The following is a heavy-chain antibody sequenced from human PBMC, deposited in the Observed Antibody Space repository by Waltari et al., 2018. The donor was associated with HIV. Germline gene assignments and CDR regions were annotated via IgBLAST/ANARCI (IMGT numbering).Heavy chain of an antibody. CDR2: IYYSGNT. V-gene: IGHV4-31*03. CDR3: ARYRGYSFD. Sequence: QVQLQESGPGLVKPSQTLSLTCTVSGGSISSGGYYWSWIRQHPGKGLEWSGYIYYSGNTYHNQALKSRVTISVDTSQNQFALKLSSVTAADTAVYYCARYRGYSFDWGQGTLVTVSS. D-gene: IGHD5-18*01. CDR1: GGSISSGGYY. J-gene: IGHJ4*02.